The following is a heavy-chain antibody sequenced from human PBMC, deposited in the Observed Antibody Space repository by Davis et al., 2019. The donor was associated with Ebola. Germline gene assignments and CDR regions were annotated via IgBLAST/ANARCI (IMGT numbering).Heavy chain of an antibody. J-gene: IGHJ4*02. Sequence: ASVKVSCKASGYTFTSYYMHWVRQAPGQGLEWMGIINPSGGSTSYAQKFQGRVTMTRDTSTSTVYMELRSLRSDDTAVYYCARDGNDILTWVWGQGTLVTVSS. CDR2: INPSGGST. D-gene: IGHD3-9*01. CDR3: ARDGNDILTWV. CDR1: GYTFTSYY. V-gene: IGHV1-46*01.